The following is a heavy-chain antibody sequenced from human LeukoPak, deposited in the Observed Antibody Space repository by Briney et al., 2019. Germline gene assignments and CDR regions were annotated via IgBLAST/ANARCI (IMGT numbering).Heavy chain of an antibody. Sequence: SETLSLTCAVYGGSSSGYCWSWIRQPPGKGLEWIGEINHSGSTNYNPSLKSRVTISVDTSKNQFSLKLSSVTAADTAVYYCARRGGSYSIDYWGQGTLVTVSS. D-gene: IGHD1-26*01. J-gene: IGHJ4*02. CDR2: INHSGST. CDR1: GGSSSGYC. V-gene: IGHV4-34*01. CDR3: ARRGGSYSIDY.